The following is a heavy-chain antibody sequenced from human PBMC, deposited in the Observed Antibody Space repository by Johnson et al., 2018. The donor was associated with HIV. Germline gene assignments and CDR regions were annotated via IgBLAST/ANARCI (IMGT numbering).Heavy chain of an antibody. Sequence: QVQVVESGGGVVQPGRSLRLSCAASGFTFSSYGMHWVRQAPGKGLEWVAVIWYDGSNKYYADSVKGRFTISRDNSKNTLYLQMNSLRAEDTAVYYCAKERLDLGMLDAFDIWGQGTMVTVSS. CDR1: GFTFSSYG. J-gene: IGHJ3*02. CDR3: AKERLDLGMLDAFDI. CDR2: IWYDGSNK. V-gene: IGHV3-33*06. D-gene: IGHD7-27*01.